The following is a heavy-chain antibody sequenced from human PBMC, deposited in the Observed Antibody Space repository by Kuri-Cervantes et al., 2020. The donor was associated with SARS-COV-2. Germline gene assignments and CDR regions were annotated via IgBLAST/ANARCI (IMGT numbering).Heavy chain of an antibody. CDR2: ISAYNGNT. Sequence: ASVKVSCKASGYTFTSYGISWVRQAPGQGLEWMGWISAYNGNTNYAQKLQGRVTMTTDTSTRTAYMELRSLRSDDTAVYYCARGGNPSSGWYYYYYGMDVWAQGPRSPSP. J-gene: IGHJ6*02. CDR1: GYTFTSYG. V-gene: IGHV1-18*01. CDR3: ARGGNPSSGWYYYYYGMDV. D-gene: IGHD6-19*01.